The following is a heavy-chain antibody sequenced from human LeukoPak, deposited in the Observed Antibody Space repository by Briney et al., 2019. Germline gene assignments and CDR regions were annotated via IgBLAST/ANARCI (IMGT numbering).Heavy chain of an antibody. CDR3: ARARYGSHYDY. D-gene: IGHD1-26*01. J-gene: IGHJ4*02. Sequence: SETLSLTCAVYGGSFSGYYWSWIRQPPGKGLEWIGEIIHSGSTNYNPSLKSRVTISVDTSKNQSSLKLSSVTAADTAVYYCARARYGSHYDYWGQGTLVTVSS. CDR1: GGSFSGYY. CDR2: IIHSGST. V-gene: IGHV4-34*12.